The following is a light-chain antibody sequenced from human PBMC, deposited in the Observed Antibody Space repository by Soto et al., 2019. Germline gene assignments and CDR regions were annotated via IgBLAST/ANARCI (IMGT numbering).Light chain of an antibody. Sequence: IVMTQSPATLSVSPGERATLSCRASQSVSSNLAWYQQKPGQAPRLLIYGASTGATGIPARFSGSGSGTEFTLTISSLQAEDFAVYYCQQYNNWRWTFGQRTKVDIK. V-gene: IGKV3-15*01. CDR3: QQYNNWRWT. CDR2: GAS. J-gene: IGKJ1*01. CDR1: QSVSSN.